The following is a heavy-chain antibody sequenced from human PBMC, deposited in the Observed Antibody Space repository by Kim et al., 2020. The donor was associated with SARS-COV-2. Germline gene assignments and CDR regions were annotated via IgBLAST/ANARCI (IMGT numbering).Heavy chain of an antibody. D-gene: IGHD6-19*01. Sequence: GGSLRLSCAASGFSFSDSAMHWVRQASGKGLEWVARIRSKAHNYTPAHAASVTGRFTMSRDDSKNMALLQMNSLNTDDTADYYCADSGSGWLEYFRHWGQGTLVTVSS. CDR2: IRSKAHNYTP. CDR3: ADSGSGWLEYFRH. CDR1: GFSFSDSA. J-gene: IGHJ1*01. V-gene: IGHV3-73*01.